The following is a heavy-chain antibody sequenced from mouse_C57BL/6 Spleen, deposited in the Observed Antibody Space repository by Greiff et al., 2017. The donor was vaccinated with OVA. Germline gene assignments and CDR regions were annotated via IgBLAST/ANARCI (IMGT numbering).Heavy chain of an antibody. CDR3: ARRGILSPYYYAMDY. Sequence: EVQGVESGGGLVKPGGSLKLSCAASGFTFSDYGMHWVRQAPEKGLEWVAYISSGSSTIYYADTVKGRFTISRDNAKNTLFLQMTSLRSEDTAMYYCARRGILSPYYYAMDYWGQGTSVTVSS. CDR1: GFTFSDYG. D-gene: IGHD1-1*01. V-gene: IGHV5-17*01. J-gene: IGHJ4*01. CDR2: ISSGSSTI.